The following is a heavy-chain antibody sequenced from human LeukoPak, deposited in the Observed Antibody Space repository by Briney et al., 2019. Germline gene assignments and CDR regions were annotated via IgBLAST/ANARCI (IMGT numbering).Heavy chain of an antibody. Sequence: GGSLRLSCAVSGFNFSDYYMSWIRQAPGKGLEWVSYISSSGSTIYYADSVKGRFTISRDNAKNSLYLQMNSLRPEDTAVYYCAREESSGWTFDYWGQGTLVTVSS. J-gene: IGHJ4*02. CDR3: AREESSGWTFDY. D-gene: IGHD6-19*01. CDR1: GFNFSDYY. V-gene: IGHV3-11*04. CDR2: ISSSGSTI.